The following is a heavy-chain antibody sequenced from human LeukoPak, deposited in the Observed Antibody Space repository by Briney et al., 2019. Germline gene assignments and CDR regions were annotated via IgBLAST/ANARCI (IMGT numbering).Heavy chain of an antibody. CDR2: SRNKANSYTT. CDR3: ARTTASSGWTT. CDR1: GFTFSDNY. Sequence: GGSLRLSCAASGFTFSDNYMDWVRQAPGKGLEWVGRSRNKANSYTTEYAASVKGRFTISRDDSKNSLYLQMNSLKTEDTAVYYCARTTASSGWTTWGQGTLVTVSS. J-gene: IGHJ5*02. V-gene: IGHV3-72*01. D-gene: IGHD6-19*01.